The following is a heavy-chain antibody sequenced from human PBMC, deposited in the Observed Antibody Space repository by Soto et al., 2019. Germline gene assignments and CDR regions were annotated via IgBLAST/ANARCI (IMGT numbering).Heavy chain of an antibody. D-gene: IGHD1-26*01. V-gene: IGHV3-23*01. CDR1: GFTFSSYA. CDR3: AKVGSGSDAFDI. Sequence: EVQLLESGGGLVQPGGSLRLSCAASGFTFSSYAMSWVRQAPGKGLEWVSAISGSGGSTYYADSVKGRFTISGDNSKNTLYLQMNSLRAEDTAVYYCAKVGSGSDAFDIWGQGTMVTVSS. CDR2: ISGSGGST. J-gene: IGHJ3*02.